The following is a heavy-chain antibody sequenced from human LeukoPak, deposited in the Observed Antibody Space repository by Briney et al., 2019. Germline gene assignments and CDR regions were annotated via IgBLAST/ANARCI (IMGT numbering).Heavy chain of an antibody. Sequence: SETLSLTCAVYGGSFSGYYWSWIRQPAGKGLEWIGRIYTSGSTNYNPSLKSRVTISVDTSKNQFSLKLRSVTAADTAVYYCARASTYYYDSSGFDYWGQGTLVTVSS. J-gene: IGHJ4*02. CDR3: ARASTYYYDSSGFDY. V-gene: IGHV4-59*10. D-gene: IGHD3-22*01. CDR1: GGSFSGYY. CDR2: IYTSGST.